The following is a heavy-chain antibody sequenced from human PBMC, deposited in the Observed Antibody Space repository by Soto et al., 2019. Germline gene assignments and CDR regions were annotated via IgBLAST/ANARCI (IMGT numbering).Heavy chain of an antibody. V-gene: IGHV3-15*01. J-gene: IGHJ4*02. Sequence: PGESLKISCAASGFTFSNAWMSWVRQAPGKGLEWVGRIKGEADGGTTDYAAPVKGRITISRDHSKDTLYLQMNSLKTEDTAVYYCTTGLSNGYYNFDYWGQGTPVTVFS. CDR1: GFTFSNAW. CDR2: IKGEADGGTT. D-gene: IGHD3-22*01. CDR3: TTGLSNGYYNFDY.